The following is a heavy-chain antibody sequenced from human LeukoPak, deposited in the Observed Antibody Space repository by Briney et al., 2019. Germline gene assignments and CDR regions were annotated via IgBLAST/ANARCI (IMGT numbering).Heavy chain of an antibody. CDR3: ARGDPITIFGVVISYYYGMDV. Sequence: ASVKVSCKASGYTFTSYDINWVRQATGQGLEWMGWMNPNSGNTGYAQKFQGRVTMTRNTSISTAYMELSSLRFEDTAVYYCARGDPITIFGVVISYYYGMDVWGQGTTVTVSS. J-gene: IGHJ6*02. CDR1: GYTFTSYD. V-gene: IGHV1-8*01. CDR2: MNPNSGNT. D-gene: IGHD3-3*01.